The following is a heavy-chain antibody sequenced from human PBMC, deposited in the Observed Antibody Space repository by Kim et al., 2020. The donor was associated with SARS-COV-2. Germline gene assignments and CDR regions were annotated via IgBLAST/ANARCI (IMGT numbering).Heavy chain of an antibody. V-gene: IGHV5-10-1*01. D-gene: IGHD6-19*01. J-gene: IGHJ5*02. CDR1: GYSFTSYW. Sequence: GESLKISCKGSGYSFTSYWIGWVRQMPGKGLEWMGRIDPSDSYTNYSPSFQGHVTISADKSISTAYLQWSSLKASDTAMYYCARTPIAVAGQYNWFDPWGQGTLVTVSS. CDR3: ARTPIAVAGQYNWFDP. CDR2: IDPSDSYT.